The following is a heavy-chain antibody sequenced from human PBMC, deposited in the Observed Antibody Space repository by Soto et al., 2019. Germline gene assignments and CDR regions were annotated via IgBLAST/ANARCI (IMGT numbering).Heavy chain of an antibody. J-gene: IGHJ4*02. V-gene: IGHV3-33*01. CDR1: GFTFSSYG. CDR3: ARARGSGTFDY. CDR2: IWYDGSNK. D-gene: IGHD3-10*01. Sequence: QVQLVESGGGVVQPGRSLRLSCAASGFTFSSYGMHWVRQAPGKGLEWVAVIWYDGSNKYYADSVKGRFTISRDNSKNTLYLQMNGLGAEDTAVYFGARARGSGTFDYWGQGTLVTVSS.